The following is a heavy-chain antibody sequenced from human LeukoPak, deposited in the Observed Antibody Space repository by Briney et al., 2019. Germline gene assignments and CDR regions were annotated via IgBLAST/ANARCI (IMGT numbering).Heavy chain of an antibody. CDR1: GFTFSSHD. CDR3: ARDLVTAGLWYFDL. CDR2: IGTAGDT. V-gene: IGHV3-13*01. Sequence: PGGSLRLSCAASGFTFSSHDMHWVRQPTGKNLEWVSSIGTAGDTNYLGSVKGRFSVSRENAKNSLYLQMNSLTAGDTAVYYCARDLVTAGLWYFDLWGRGTLVTVSS. J-gene: IGHJ2*01. D-gene: IGHD6-13*01.